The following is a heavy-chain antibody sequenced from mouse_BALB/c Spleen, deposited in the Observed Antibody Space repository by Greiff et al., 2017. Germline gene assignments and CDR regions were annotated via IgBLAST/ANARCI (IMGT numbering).Heavy chain of an antibody. J-gene: IGHJ4*01. CDR1: GYTFTNYW. CDR3: ARGGYYGSSLYYYAMDY. CDR2: IYPGGGYT. D-gene: IGHD1-1*01. Sequence: QVQLKESGAELVRPGTSVKISCKASGYTFTNYWLGWVKQRPGHGLEWIGDIYPGGGYTNYNEKFKGKATLTADTSSSTAYMQLSSLTSEDSAVYFCARGGYYGSSLYYYAMDYWGQGTSVTVSS. V-gene: IGHV1-63*02.